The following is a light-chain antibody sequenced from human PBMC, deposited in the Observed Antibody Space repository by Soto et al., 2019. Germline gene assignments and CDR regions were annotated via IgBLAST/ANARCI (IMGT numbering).Light chain of an antibody. CDR2: YDN. J-gene: IGLJ1*01. CDR3: AAWVDTLTGRV. Sequence: QSALTQPPSASGTPGQRVTISCSGSNSNIGSNTVNWYQQLPPTAPKLLINYDNVRASGVLVLISRSKSGTSPSLATCGVPSLDAAHYYTAAWVDTLTGRVFGTGPKVT. V-gene: IGLV1-44*01. CDR1: NSNIGSNT.